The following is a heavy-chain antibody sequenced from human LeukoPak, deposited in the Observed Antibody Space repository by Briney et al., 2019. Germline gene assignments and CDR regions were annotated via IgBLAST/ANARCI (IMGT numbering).Heavy chain of an antibody. CDR1: GFTFSSYS. V-gene: IGHV3-21*01. J-gene: IGHJ5*02. CDR2: ISSSSSYI. CDR3: ARDLRRTVGGWFDP. D-gene: IGHD3-10*01. Sequence: GGSLRLSCATSGFTFSSYSMNWVRQAPGKGLEWVSSISSSSSYIYYADSVKGRFTISRDNAKNSLYLQMNSLRAEDTAVYYCARDLRRTVGGWFDPWGQGTLVTVSS.